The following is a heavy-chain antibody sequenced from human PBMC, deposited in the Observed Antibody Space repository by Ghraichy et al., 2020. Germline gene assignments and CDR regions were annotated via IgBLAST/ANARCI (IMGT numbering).Heavy chain of an antibody. CDR2: IYHSGST. CDR1: GGSISSGGYS. Sequence: SQTLSLTCAVSGGSISSGGYSWSWIRQPPGKGLEWIGYIYHSGSTYYNPSLKSRVTISVDRSKNQFSLKLSSVTAADTAVYYCARGKAYYYDSSGYAFDIWGQGTMVTVSS. CDR3: ARGKAYYYDSSGYAFDI. J-gene: IGHJ3*02. D-gene: IGHD3-22*01. V-gene: IGHV4-30-2*01.